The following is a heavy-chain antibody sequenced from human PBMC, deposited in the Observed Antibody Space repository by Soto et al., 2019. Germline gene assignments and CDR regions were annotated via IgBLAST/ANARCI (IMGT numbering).Heavy chain of an antibody. J-gene: IGHJ3*02. CDR2: IYYSGST. CDR3: ASYHYGDSLILLHAFDI. CDR1: GGSISSGDYY. Sequence: QVQLQESGPGLVKPSQTLSLTCTVSGGSISSGDYYWSWIRQPPGKGLEWIGYIYYSGSTYYNPSLKSRVTISVDTSKNQFSLKLSSVTAADTAVYYCASYHYGDSLILLHAFDIWGQGTMVTVSS. V-gene: IGHV4-30-4*01. D-gene: IGHD4-17*01.